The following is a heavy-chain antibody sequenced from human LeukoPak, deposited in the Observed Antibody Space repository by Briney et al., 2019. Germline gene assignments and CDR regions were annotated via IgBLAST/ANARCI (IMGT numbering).Heavy chain of an antibody. D-gene: IGHD3-3*01. CDR2: IYTSGST. V-gene: IGHV4-39*07. Sequence: SETLSLTCTVSGGSISSSSYYWGWIRQPPGKGLEWIGRIYTSGSTNYNPSLKSRVTISVDTSKNQFSLKLSSVTAADTAVYYCAREPPSFGVVIIVWGQGTLVTVSS. J-gene: IGHJ4*02. CDR1: GGSISSSSYY. CDR3: AREPPSFGVVIIV.